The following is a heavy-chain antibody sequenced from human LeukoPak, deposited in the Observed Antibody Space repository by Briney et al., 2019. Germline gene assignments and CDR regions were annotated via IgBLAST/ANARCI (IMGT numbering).Heavy chain of an antibody. CDR3: ARERRGQWLVLGDYYGMDL. CDR2: IYHSGST. D-gene: IGHD6-19*01. J-gene: IGHJ6*02. V-gene: IGHV4-4*02. Sequence: SGTLSLTCAVSGGSISSSNWWSWVRQPPGKGLEWIGEIYHSGSTNYNPSLKSRVTISVDKSKNQFSLKLSSVTAADTAVYYCARERRGQWLVLGDYYGMDLWGQGTTVTVSS. CDR1: GGSISSSNW.